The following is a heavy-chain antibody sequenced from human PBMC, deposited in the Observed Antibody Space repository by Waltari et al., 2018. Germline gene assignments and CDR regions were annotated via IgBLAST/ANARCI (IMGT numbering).Heavy chain of an antibody. D-gene: IGHD1-1*01. CDR2: IDSSGST. CDR3: ARGTNQLSRTQFDP. J-gene: IGHJ5*02. V-gene: IGHV4-4*07. CDR1: GDSISGSY. Sequence: QVQLQESGPGLVKPSETLSLTCTVSGDSISGSYWSWIRQPAGKGLEWVGRIDSSGSTNYNPSLNSRVTMAVDTSKNQFSLNLFSVTAADTAVYYCARGTNQLSRTQFDPWGQGTLVTVS.